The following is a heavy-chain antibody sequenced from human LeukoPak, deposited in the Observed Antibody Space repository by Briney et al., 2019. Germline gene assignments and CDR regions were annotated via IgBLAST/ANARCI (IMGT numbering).Heavy chain of an antibody. CDR1: GITFSSYW. Sequence: GGSLRLSCAASGITFSSYWMSWVRQAPGKGLEWVANIKQDGSEKYYVDSVKGRFTISRDNTKNSLYLQMNSLTAEDTAAYYCTRDGSGWWGQGTLVTVSS. D-gene: IGHD6-19*01. CDR2: IKQDGSEK. V-gene: IGHV3-7*01. J-gene: IGHJ4*02. CDR3: TRDGSGW.